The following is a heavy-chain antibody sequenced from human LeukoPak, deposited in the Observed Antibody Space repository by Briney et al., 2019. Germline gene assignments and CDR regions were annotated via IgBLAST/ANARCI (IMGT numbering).Heavy chain of an antibody. CDR3: AKDTCSGGSCYYTTDY. V-gene: IGHV4-4*07. Sequence: SETLSLTCTVSGGSISSYYWSWIRQPAGKGLEWIGRIYTSGSTIYNPSLKSRLNMSVDTSKNQFSLRLSSVTAADTAVYYCAKDTCSGGSCYYTTDYWGQGTLVTVSS. CDR2: IYTSGST. D-gene: IGHD2-15*01. J-gene: IGHJ4*02. CDR1: GGSISSYY.